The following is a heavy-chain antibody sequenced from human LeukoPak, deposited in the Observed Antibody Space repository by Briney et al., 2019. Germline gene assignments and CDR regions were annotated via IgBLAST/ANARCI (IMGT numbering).Heavy chain of an antibody. V-gene: IGHV1-18*01. Sequence: ASVKVSCKASGYTFTSYDINWVRQATGQGLEWMGWISAYSGNIDYAQHLQGRVTMTTDTSTSTAYMELRSLRSDDAAVYYCARVVVVVPAAPGSYYMDVWGKGTTVTVSS. CDR2: ISAYSGNI. CDR1: GYTFTSYD. CDR3: ARVVVVVPAAPGSYYMDV. D-gene: IGHD2-2*01. J-gene: IGHJ6*03.